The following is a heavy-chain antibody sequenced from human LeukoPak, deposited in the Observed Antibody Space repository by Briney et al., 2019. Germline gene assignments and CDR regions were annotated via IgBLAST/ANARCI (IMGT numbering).Heavy chain of an antibody. CDR2: ISYSGNI. CDR3: ARQRRLGLPDY. J-gene: IGHJ4*02. D-gene: IGHD3-16*01. CDR1: GGSISSSTYY. V-gene: IGHV4-39*01. Sequence: SETPSLTCTVSGGSISSSTYYWGWIRQPPGKGLEWIGSISYSGNIYYNPSLKSRVTISVDTSKNQFSLKLSSVTAADTAVYYCARQRRLGLPDYWVQGTLATVSS.